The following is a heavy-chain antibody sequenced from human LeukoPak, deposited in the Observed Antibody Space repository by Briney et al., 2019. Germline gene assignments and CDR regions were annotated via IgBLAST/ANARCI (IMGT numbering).Heavy chain of an antibody. J-gene: IGHJ4*02. CDR2: INQDGSGK. Sequence: AGGSLRLSCAASGFSISNYWISWVRQAPGKGLEWVATINQDGSGKYYVDSVKGRFTISRDSAKNSLYLQMNSLTAEDTAVYYCARDLFDYWGQGTLVTVSS. CDR1: GFSISNYW. V-gene: IGHV3-7*01. CDR3: ARDLFDY.